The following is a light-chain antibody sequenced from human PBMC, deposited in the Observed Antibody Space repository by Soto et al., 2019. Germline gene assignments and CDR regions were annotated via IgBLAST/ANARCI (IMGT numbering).Light chain of an antibody. V-gene: IGKV3-15*01. Sequence: EIVMTQSPATLSVSPGERATLSCRASQSVSSNLAWYQQKPGQAPRLLIFGASTRASGIPARFSGSGFGTDFTLTISNLQSEDFAVYFCHQYENWPKTFGQGTKVDIK. CDR1: QSVSSN. CDR3: HQYENWPKT. J-gene: IGKJ1*01. CDR2: GAS.